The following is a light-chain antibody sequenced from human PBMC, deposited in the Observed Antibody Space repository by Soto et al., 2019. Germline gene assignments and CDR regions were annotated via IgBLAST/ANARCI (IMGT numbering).Light chain of an antibody. V-gene: IGKV3-15*01. Sequence: ILMTQSPATLSVSPGERATLSCRASQSVSNNFAWYQQKPGQAPILLIYDASTRATGIPARFSGSVSGTEFTITISGLQAEDCAVYDGQQYNNSPPWTCGQGTKVEIK. CDR1: QSVSNN. J-gene: IGKJ1*01. CDR2: DAS. CDR3: QQYNNSPPWT.